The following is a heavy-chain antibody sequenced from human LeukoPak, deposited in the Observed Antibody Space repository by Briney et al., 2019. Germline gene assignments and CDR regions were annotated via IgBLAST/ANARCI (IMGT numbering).Heavy chain of an antibody. V-gene: IGHV3-66*01. CDR2: IYSDGST. Sequence: GGSLRLSCAASGFTVRSNYMNWVRRAPGKGLEWVSVIYSDGSTYYADSVKGRFTISRDNAKNTLYLQMNSLRAEDTAVYYCVRDLRYCSSTSCYDPCFDYWGQGTLVTVSS. CDR1: GFTVRSNY. CDR3: VRDLRYCSSTSCYDPCFDY. J-gene: IGHJ4*02. D-gene: IGHD2-2*01.